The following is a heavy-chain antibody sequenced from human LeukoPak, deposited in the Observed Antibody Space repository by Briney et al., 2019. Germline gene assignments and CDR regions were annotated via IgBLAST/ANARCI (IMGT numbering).Heavy chain of an antibody. V-gene: IGHV3-7*01. CDR3: ARDRWGYSYGGD. CDR2: IKQDGSEK. D-gene: IGHD5-18*01. Sequence: PGGSLRLSCAASGFVFGNYWMSWVRQAPGKGLEWVANIKQDGSEKYYVDSLRGRFTISRDNAQNSLYLQMNSLRAEDTAVYFCARDRWGYSYGGDWGQGTLVTVSS. J-gene: IGHJ4*02. CDR1: GFVFGNYW.